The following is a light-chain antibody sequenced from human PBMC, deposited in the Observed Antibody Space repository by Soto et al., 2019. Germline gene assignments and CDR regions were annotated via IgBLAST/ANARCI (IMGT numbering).Light chain of an antibody. Sequence: DIQMTQSPSSLSASVGDRVTITCRASQGISNYLAWYQQKPGKVPKLLIYAASTFQSGVPSRFSGSGSGTDFTLTISSLQPEDVATYYCQKYNSAQITFGQGTRREIK. CDR3: QKYNSAQIT. CDR2: AAS. CDR1: QGISNY. J-gene: IGKJ5*01. V-gene: IGKV1-27*01.